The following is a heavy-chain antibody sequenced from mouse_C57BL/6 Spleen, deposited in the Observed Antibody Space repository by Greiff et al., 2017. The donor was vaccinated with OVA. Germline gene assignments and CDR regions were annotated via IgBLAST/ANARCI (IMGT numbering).Heavy chain of an antibody. Sequence: EVQLQQSGPELVKPGASVKISCKASGYTFTDYYMNWVKQSHGKSLEWIGDINPNNGGTSYNQKFKGKATLTVDKSSSTAYMELRSLTSEDSAVYYCARSPLTGDWYFDVWGTGTTVTVSS. CDR2: INPNNGGT. CDR3: ARSPLTGDWYFDV. CDR1: GYTFTDYY. V-gene: IGHV1-26*01. J-gene: IGHJ1*03. D-gene: IGHD4-1*01.